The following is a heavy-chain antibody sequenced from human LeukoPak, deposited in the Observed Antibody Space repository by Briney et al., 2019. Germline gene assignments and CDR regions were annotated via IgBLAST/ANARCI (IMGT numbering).Heavy chain of an antibody. D-gene: IGHD3-22*01. CDR3: AKTAYYYHSSGYYHDAFDI. CDR2: IKQDEIEK. CDR1: GFTFSRYW. Sequence: PGGSLRLSCTASGFTFSRYWMSWVRQAPGKGLEWVANIKQDEIEKYFVDSVKGRFTLSRENAKNSLYLQMNSLKTEDTAVYYCAKTAYYYHSSGYYHDAFDIWGQGTMVTVSS. V-gene: IGHV3-7*03. J-gene: IGHJ3*02.